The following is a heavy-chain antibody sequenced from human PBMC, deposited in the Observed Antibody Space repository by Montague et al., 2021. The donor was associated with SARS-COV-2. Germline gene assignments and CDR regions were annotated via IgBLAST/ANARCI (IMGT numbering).Heavy chain of an antibody. CDR2: IYRGGST. D-gene: IGHD6-6*01. J-gene: IGHJ3*02. CDR1: GFTVSSTY. V-gene: IGHV3-53*01. CDR3: ARDAEVIAARRSVAFDI. Sequence: SLRLSCAASGFTVSSTYMNWVRQAPGKGLEWVSVIYRGGSTYYADSVKGRFTISKDNSKNTLYLQMNSLSAEDTAVYYCARDAEVIAARRSVAFDIWGQGTMVTVSS.